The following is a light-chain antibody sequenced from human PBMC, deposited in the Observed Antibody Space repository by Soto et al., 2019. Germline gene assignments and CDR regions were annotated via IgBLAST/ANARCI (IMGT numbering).Light chain of an antibody. Sequence: DIQMTQSPSSLSASVGDRVTITCGASQSISSYLNWYQQKPGKAPKLLIYAASSLQGGVPSRFSGSGSGTDFTLTISSLQPEDFATYYCQHSYSTLWTFGQGTKVEIK. J-gene: IGKJ1*01. CDR2: AAS. CDR1: QSISSY. V-gene: IGKV1-39*01. CDR3: QHSYSTLWT.